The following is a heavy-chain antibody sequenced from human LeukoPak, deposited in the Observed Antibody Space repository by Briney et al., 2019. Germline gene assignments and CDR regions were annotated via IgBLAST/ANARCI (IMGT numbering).Heavy chain of an antibody. CDR3: ATRYCSSTGCRAYSYHCMDV. CDR2: IKEDGGEG. D-gene: IGHD2-2*01. J-gene: IGHJ6*03. CDR1: GFTFSSYW. Sequence: GVSLRLSCAASGFTFSSYWMTWVRQAPGKGLEWVANIKEDGGEGYYVDSVKGRFTISRDNAKNSLYLQMNSLRAEDTAVYYCATRYCSSTGCRAYSYHCMDVWGKGTTVTVSS. V-gene: IGHV3-7*01.